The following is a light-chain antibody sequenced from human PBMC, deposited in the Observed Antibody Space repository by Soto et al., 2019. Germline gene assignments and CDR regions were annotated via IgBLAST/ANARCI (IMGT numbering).Light chain of an antibody. CDR3: QQRSNWPPG. V-gene: IGKV3-11*01. J-gene: IGKJ4*02. CDR1: QSVSSY. Sequence: EIVLTQSPATLSFSPGERATLSCRASQSVSSYLAWYQQKPGQAPRLLIYDASNRATGIPARFSGSGSGTDLTLTISSLAPEDFAVYSCQQRSNWPPGFGGGTKVEIK. CDR2: DAS.